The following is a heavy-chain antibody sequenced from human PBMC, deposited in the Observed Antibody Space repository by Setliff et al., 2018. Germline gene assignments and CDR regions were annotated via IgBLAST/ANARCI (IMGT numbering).Heavy chain of an antibody. V-gene: IGHV1-8*02. CDR3: ARADYSSSLHYFDC. CDR1: GYSFTNYD. J-gene: IGHJ4*02. D-gene: IGHD6-13*01. Sequence: ASVKVSCKASGYSFTNYDINWVRQATGQGLEWMGWINPNSGNTDYAQKFQGRVTMTTNTSINTAYMELSSLRSEDTAVYYCARADYSSSLHYFDCWGQGTLVTVSS. CDR2: INPNSGNT.